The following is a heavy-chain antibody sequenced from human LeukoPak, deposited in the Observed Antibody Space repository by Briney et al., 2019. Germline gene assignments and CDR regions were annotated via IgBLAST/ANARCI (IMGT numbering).Heavy chain of an antibody. CDR2: IGGSSDFT. Sequence: GGSLRLSCAASGFTFSNYAMSWVRQAPGKGLEWFSEIGGSSDFTYYAEYVKGRFTISRDNSKKTLYLQMNSLRAEDTAVYYCAKADRGWGVITKDWGQGTLVTVSS. J-gene: IGHJ4*02. V-gene: IGHV3-23*01. CDR3: AKADRGWGVITKD. D-gene: IGHD3-10*01. CDR1: GFTFSNYA.